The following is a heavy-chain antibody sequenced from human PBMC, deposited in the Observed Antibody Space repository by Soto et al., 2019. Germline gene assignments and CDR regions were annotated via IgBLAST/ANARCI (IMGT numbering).Heavy chain of an antibody. CDR2: ISYDGSNK. D-gene: IGHD2-15*01. CDR3: ARVAQYCSGGSCYSNYYGMDV. Sequence: QVQLVESGGGVVQPGRSLRLSCAASGFAFSSYAMHWVRQAPGKGLEWVAVISYDGSNKYYADSVKGRFTISRDNSKYTLYMQMNSLRAEDTAVYYCARVAQYCSGGSCYSNYYGMDVWGQGTTVTVSS. J-gene: IGHJ6*02. CDR1: GFAFSSYA. V-gene: IGHV3-30-3*01.